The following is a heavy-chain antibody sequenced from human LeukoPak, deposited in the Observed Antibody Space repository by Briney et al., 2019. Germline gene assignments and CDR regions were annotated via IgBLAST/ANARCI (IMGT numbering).Heavy chain of an antibody. CDR3: ARVIQTSAVAGTFDY. D-gene: IGHD6-19*01. CDR2: ISSRSSYI. CDR1: GFAFSSYA. V-gene: IGHV3-21*01. J-gene: IGHJ4*02. Sequence: GGSLRLSCAASGFAFSSYAMNWVRQAPGKGLEWVSSISSRSSYIYYADSVKGRFTISRDNAKNSLSLQMNSLSAEDTAVYYCARVIQTSAVAGTFDYWGQGTLVTVSS.